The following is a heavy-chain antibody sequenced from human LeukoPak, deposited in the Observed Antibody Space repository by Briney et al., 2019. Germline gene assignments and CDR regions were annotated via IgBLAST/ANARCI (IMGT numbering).Heavy chain of an antibody. V-gene: IGHV3-49*04. J-gene: IGHJ4*02. D-gene: IGHD3-10*01. CDR1: RFTFGDYA. Sequence: GGSLRLSCTASRFTFGDYAMNWVRQAPGKGLEWVGFIRSNAYGGTTEYAASVKGRFTISRDDSRSIAYLQMNSLKTEDTAVYYCTRYRGYFDYWGPGTLVTVSS. CDR2: IRSNAYGGTT. CDR3: TRYRGYFDY.